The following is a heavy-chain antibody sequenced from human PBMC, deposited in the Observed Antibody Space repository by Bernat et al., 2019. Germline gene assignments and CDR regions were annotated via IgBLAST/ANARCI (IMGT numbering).Heavy chain of an antibody. CDR1: GFTFSSYA. Sequence: EVQLLESGGGLVQPGGSLRLSCAASGFTFSSYAMSWVRQAPGKGLEWVSAISGSGGSTHYADSVKGRFTISRDNSKNTLYLQMNSLRAEDTAVYYCANYYDILTGYVPPYYFDYWGQGTLVTVSS. CDR3: ANYYDILTGYVPPYYFDY. CDR2: ISGSGGST. J-gene: IGHJ4*02. D-gene: IGHD3-9*01. V-gene: IGHV3-23*01.